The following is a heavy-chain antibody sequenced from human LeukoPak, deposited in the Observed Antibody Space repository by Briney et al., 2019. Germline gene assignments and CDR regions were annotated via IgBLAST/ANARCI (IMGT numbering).Heavy chain of an antibody. CDR2: IKSKTDGGTT. Sequence: GGSLRLSCAASGFTFSNAWMNWVRQAPGKGLEWVGRIKSKTDGGTTEYAASVKGRFTISRDDSKSIAYLQMNSLKTEDTAVYYCTREGTQLWELLDYWGQGTLVTVSS. J-gene: IGHJ4*02. D-gene: IGHD1-26*01. V-gene: IGHV3-15*07. CDR1: GFTFSNAW. CDR3: TREGTQLWELLDY.